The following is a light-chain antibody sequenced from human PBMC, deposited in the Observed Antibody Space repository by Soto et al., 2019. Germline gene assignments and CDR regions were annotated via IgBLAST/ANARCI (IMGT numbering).Light chain of an antibody. CDR1: RSVNSN. Sequence: EIVMTQSPATLSVSPGERATLSCRASRSVNSNLAWYQQKPGQAPRLLLYGASTRATGIPARFSASGPGTEVTLTISSLQSEECAGDYGQQDKNGPALTVGGGTKVEIK. CDR3: QQDKNGPALT. CDR2: GAS. J-gene: IGKJ4*01. V-gene: IGKV3-15*01.